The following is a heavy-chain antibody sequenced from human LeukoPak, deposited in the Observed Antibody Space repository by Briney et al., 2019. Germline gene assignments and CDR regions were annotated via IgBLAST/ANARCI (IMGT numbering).Heavy chain of an antibody. J-gene: IGHJ4*01. Sequence: SQTLSLTCAISGDSVSSSSAAWNWIKQSPSGGLEWLGRTYHRSKWYNGYAVSVESRITINPDTSKNQFSLQLSSVTPEDTAVYYCARGNNGYIDYWGHGTLVTVSS. CDR3: ARGNNGYIDY. CDR2: TYHRSKWYN. V-gene: IGHV6-1*01. CDR1: GDSVSSSSAA. D-gene: IGHD2-8*01.